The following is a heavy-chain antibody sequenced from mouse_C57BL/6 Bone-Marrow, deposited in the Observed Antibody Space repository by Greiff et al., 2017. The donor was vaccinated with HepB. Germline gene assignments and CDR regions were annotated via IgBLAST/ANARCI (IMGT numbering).Heavy chain of an antibody. CDR2: IYPGNSDT. J-gene: IGHJ2*01. V-gene: IGHV1-5*01. CDR1: GYTFTSYW. CDR3: TGDYYGSRPHYFDY. Sequence: VQLQQSGTVLARPGASVKMSCKTSGYTFTSYWMHWVKQRPGQGLEWIGAIYPGNSDTSYNQKFKGKAKLTAVTSASTAYMELSSLTNEDSAVYYCTGDYYGSRPHYFDYWGQGTTLTVSS. D-gene: IGHD1-1*01.